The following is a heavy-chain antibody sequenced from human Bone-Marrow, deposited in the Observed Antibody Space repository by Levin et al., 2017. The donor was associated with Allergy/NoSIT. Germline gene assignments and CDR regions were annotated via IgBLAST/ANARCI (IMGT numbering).Heavy chain of an antibody. Sequence: GESLKISCKASGYSFTTYGITWVRQAHGQGLEWVGWISTFNGETNYAQKFQGRVVMTTDTSTTTAYLDVKSLRSDDTAAYYCARVVTNYIWGTHRYLDIWGQGTLVTVSS. J-gene: IGHJ4*02. CDR3: ARVVTNYIWGTHRYLDI. D-gene: IGHD3-16*02. CDR1: GYSFTTYG. V-gene: IGHV1-18*01. CDR2: ISTFNGET.